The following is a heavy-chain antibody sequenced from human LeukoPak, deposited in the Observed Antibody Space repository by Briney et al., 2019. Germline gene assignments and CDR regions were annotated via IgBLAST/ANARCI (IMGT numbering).Heavy chain of an antibody. J-gene: IGHJ6*02. D-gene: IGHD6-13*01. V-gene: IGHV3-23*01. Sequence: GGSLRLSCAASGFTFSDYYMSWVRQAPGKGLEWVSAISGSGGSTYYADSVKGRFTISRDNSKNTLYLQMNSLRAEDTAVYYCAKDRTRAIAAAGTRGMDVWGQGTTVTVSS. CDR3: AKDRTRAIAAAGTRGMDV. CDR1: GFTFSDYY. CDR2: ISGSGGST.